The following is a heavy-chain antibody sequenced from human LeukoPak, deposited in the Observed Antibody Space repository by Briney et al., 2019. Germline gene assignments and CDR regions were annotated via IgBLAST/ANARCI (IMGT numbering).Heavy chain of an antibody. D-gene: IGHD2-8*01. V-gene: IGHV4-34*01. CDR1: GGSFSGYY. Sequence: SETLSLTCAVYGGSFSGYYWSWIRQPPGKGLEWIGEINHSGSTNYNPSLKSRVSISVDTSKNQFSLKLSSVTAADTAVYYCARKVYAASLDYWGQGTLVTVSS. CDR2: INHSGST. CDR3: ARKVYAASLDY. J-gene: IGHJ4*02.